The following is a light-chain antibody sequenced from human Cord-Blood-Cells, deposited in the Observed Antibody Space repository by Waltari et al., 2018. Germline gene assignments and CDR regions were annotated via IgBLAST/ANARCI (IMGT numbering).Light chain of an antibody. Sequence: EIVMTQSPATLSVSPGERATLSCRPSQSVSSNFAWYQQKPGQAPRLLIYGASTRATGIPARFSGSGSGTEFTHTISSLQSEDFAVYYCQQYNNWPYTFGQGTKLEIK. V-gene: IGKV3-15*01. CDR3: QQYNNWPYT. CDR2: GAS. J-gene: IGKJ2*01. CDR1: QSVSSN.